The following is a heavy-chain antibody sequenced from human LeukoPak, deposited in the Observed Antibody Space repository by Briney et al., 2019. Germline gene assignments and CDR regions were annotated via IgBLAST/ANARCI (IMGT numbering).Heavy chain of an antibody. D-gene: IGHD6-13*01. CDR1: GGSFSGYY. V-gene: IGHV4-34*01. Sequence: SETLSLTCAVYGGSFSGYYWSWIRQPPGKGLEWIGEINHSGSTNHNPSLKSRVTISVDTSKNQFSLKLSSVTAADTAVYYCAPRGSSWYRGGFDYWGQGTLVTVSS. J-gene: IGHJ4*02. CDR2: INHSGST. CDR3: APRGSSWYRGGFDY.